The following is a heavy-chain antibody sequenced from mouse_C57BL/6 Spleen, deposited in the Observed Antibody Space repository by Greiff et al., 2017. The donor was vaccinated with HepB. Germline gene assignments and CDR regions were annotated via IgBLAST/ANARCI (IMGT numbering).Heavy chain of an antibody. CDR3: ARRDYYGSSSFAY. CDR2: IDPSDSYT. Sequence: QVQLQQPGAELVMPGASVKLSCKASGYTFTSYWMHWVKQRPGQGLEWIGEIDPSDSYTNYNHKFKGKSTLTVDKSSSTAYRPLSSLTSEDSAVYYCARRDYYGSSSFAYWGQGTLVTVSA. J-gene: IGHJ3*01. D-gene: IGHD1-1*01. CDR1: GYTFTSYW. V-gene: IGHV1-69*01.